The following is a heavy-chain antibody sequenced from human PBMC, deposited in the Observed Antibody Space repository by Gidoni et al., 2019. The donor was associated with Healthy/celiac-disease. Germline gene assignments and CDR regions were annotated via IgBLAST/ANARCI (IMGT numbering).Heavy chain of an antibody. CDR2: IYYSGST. CDR3: ARDQAITIFGVVTPYWYFDL. J-gene: IGHJ2*01. D-gene: IGHD3-3*01. Sequence: QVQLQESVPGLVKPSETLSLTCTVSGGSISSYYWSWIRQPPGKGLEWIGYIYYSGSTNYNPSLKSRVTISVDTSKNQFSLKLSSVTAADTAVYYCARDQAITIFGVVTPYWYFDLWGRGTLVTVSS. CDR1: GGSISSYY. V-gene: IGHV4-59*01.